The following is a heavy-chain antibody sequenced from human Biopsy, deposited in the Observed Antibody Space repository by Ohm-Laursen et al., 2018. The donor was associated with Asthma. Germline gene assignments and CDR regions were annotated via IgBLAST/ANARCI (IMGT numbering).Heavy chain of an antibody. CDR2: INWNGGST. CDR1: GFTFDDYG. V-gene: IGHV3-20*04. D-gene: IGHD3-22*01. Sequence: SLRLSCAASGFTFDDYGMSWVRQAPGKGLDWVSGINWNGGSTGYADSVKGRFTISRDNAKNSLYLQMNSLRPEDTAFYYCAKSADYYDSTDYLDFWGRGTLVTVSS. CDR3: AKSADYYDSTDYLDF. J-gene: IGHJ4*01.